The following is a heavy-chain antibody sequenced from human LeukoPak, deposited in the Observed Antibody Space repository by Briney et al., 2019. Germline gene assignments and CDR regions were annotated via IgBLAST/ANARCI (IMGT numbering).Heavy chain of an antibody. V-gene: IGHV4-34*01. D-gene: IGHD6-6*01. Sequence: SETLSLTCAVYGGSFSGYYWSWIRQPPGKGLEWIGEINHRGSTNYNPPLKSRVTISVDTSKNQFSLKLSSVTAADTAVYYCARGSIAARPQKKDAFDIWGQGTMVTVSS. J-gene: IGHJ3*02. CDR3: ARGSIAARPQKKDAFDI. CDR2: INHRGST. CDR1: GGSFSGYY.